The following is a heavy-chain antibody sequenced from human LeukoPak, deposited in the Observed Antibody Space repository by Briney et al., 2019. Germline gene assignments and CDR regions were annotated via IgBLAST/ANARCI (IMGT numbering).Heavy chain of an antibody. CDR2: ISDTGATT. CDR3: AKDTSIGRYCTRGVCSPFDY. D-gene: IGHD2-8*01. CDR1: GFTFSSYA. V-gene: IGHV3-23*01. J-gene: IGHJ4*02. Sequence: PGGSLRLSCAVSGFTFSSYAMSWVRQAPGKGLEWVSAISDTGATTYYADSVKGRFTISRDNSRSTLYLQMNSLRAEDTALYYCAKDTSIGRYCTRGVCSPFDYWGQGTLVTVSS.